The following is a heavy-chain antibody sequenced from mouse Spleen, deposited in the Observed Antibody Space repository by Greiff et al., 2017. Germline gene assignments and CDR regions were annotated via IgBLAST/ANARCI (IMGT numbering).Heavy chain of an antibody. V-gene: IGHV2-2*02. CDR1: GFSLTSYG. J-gene: IGHJ4*01. Sequence: VQLQQSGPGLVQPSQCLSITCTVSGFSLTSYGVHWVRQSPGKGLEWLGVIWSGGSTDYNAAFISRLSISKDNSKSQVCFKMNSLQANDTAIYDCASGRWLLYAMGYWGQGTSVTVSS. CDR3: ASGRWLLYAMGY. D-gene: IGHD2-3*01. CDR2: IWSGGST.